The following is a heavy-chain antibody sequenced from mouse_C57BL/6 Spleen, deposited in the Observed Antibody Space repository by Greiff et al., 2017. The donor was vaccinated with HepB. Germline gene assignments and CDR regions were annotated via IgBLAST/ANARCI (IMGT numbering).Heavy chain of an antibody. CDR2: IDPANGNT. J-gene: IGHJ1*03. CDR1: GFNIKNTY. Sequence: VQLKESVAELVRPGASVKLSCTASGFNIKNTYMHWVKQRPEQGLEWIGRIDPANGNTKYAPKFQGKATITADTSSNTAYLQLSSLTSEDTAIYYCARSDYYGSSPWYFDVWGTGTTVTVSS. CDR3: ARSDYYGSSPWYFDV. D-gene: IGHD1-1*01. V-gene: IGHV14-3*01.